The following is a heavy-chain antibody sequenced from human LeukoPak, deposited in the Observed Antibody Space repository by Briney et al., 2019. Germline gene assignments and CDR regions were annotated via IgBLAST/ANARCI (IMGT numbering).Heavy chain of an antibody. D-gene: IGHD3-10*01. CDR3: AKGRYYGSGSNDFYFDL. Sequence: GGSLRLSCAASGFILSSYGMHWVRPAPGKGLEWVAVISYDRSNKYYADCVTGRFTISRDNSKNTLYLQMNSLRAEDTAVYYCAKGRYYGSGSNDFYFDLWGRGTLVTVSS. CDR2: ISYDRSNK. V-gene: IGHV3-30*18. J-gene: IGHJ2*01. CDR1: GFILSSYG.